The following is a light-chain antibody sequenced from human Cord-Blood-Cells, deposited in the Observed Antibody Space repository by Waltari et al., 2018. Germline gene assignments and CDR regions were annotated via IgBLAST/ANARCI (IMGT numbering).Light chain of an antibody. Sequence: DIVMTQTPLSLSVTPGQPASISCKSSQSLLHSDGKTYLYWYLQKPGQSPQLLIYEVSSLFSGVPDRFSGSGSGTDVTLKISRVEAEDGGVYYCMQGIHLALTFGGGTKVEIK. CDR1: QSLLHSDGKTY. J-gene: IGKJ4*01. V-gene: IGKV2-29*02. CDR3: MQGIHLALT. CDR2: EVS.